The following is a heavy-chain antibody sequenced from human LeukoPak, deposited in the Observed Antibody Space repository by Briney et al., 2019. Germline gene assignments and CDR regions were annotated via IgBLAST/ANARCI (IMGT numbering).Heavy chain of an antibody. D-gene: IGHD6-19*01. CDR2: ISKTSYYR. CDR3: AKIGVADTDAYFDF. V-gene: IGHV3-21*01. J-gene: IGHJ4*02. Sequence: PGGSLRLSCAASGFTFSTSGMSWVRQAPGKGLEWVSSISKTSYYRRYADSLKGRFTVSRDNAKNSVFLQMSSPRVEDTAVYYCAKIGVADTDAYFDFWGRGTLVTVSS. CDR1: GFTFSTSG.